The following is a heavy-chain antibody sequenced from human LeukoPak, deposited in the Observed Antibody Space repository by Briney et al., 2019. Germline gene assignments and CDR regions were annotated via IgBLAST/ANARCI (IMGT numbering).Heavy chain of an antibody. V-gene: IGHV3-21*01. D-gene: IGHD1-26*01. J-gene: IGHJ4*02. CDR2: ISSSSSYI. CDR3: ARSPRSVVGALY. Sequence: GSLRLSCSASGFTFSSYSMNWVRQAPGKGLEWVSSISSSSSYIYYAASVKGRFTISRDNAKNSLYLQMNSLRAEDTAVYYCARSPRSVVGALYWGQGTLVTVSS. CDR1: GFTFSSYS.